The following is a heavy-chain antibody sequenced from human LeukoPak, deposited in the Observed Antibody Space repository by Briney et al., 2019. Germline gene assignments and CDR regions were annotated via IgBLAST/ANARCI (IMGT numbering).Heavy chain of an antibody. Sequence: GASVKVSCKASGGTFSSYAISWVRQAPGQGLEWMGGIIPIFGTANYAQKFQGRVTITADESTSTAYMELSSLRSEDTAVYYCAQGGIQLWLPFDYWGQGTLVTVSS. CDR1: GGTFSSYA. D-gene: IGHD5-18*01. CDR2: IIPIFGTA. CDR3: AQGGIQLWLPFDY. V-gene: IGHV1-69*13. J-gene: IGHJ4*02.